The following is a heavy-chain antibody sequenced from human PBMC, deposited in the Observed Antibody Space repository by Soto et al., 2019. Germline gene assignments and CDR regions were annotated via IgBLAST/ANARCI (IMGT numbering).Heavy chain of an antibody. J-gene: IGHJ6*02. CDR2: IYYSGST. CDR3: ARASYYGMDA. V-gene: IGHV4-61*01. CDR1: GGSVSSGSCY. Sequence: PSETLSLTCTVSGGSVSSGSCYWSWLRQPPGKGLEWIGYIYYSGSTNYNPSLKSRVTISVDTSKNQFSLKLSSVTAADTAVYYCARASYYGMDAWGQGTTVTVSS.